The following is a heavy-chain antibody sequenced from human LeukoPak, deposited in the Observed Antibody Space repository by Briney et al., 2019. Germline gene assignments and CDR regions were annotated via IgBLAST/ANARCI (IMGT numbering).Heavy chain of an antibody. D-gene: IGHD5-18*01. V-gene: IGHV4-4*02. CDR2: IYHSGST. J-gene: IGHJ4*02. CDR1: GGSISSSNW. Sequence: PSETLSLTCAVSGGSISSSNWWSWVRQPPGKGLEWIGDIYHSGSTNYNPSLKGRVTISVDKSKNQFSLKLSSVTAADTAVYYCARFPRGYSYGYYFDYWGQGTLVTVSS. CDR3: ARFPRGYSYGYYFDY.